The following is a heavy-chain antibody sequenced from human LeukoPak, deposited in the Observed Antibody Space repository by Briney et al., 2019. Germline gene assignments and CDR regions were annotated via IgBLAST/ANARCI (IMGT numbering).Heavy chain of an antibody. CDR1: GYAFTSYG. CDR2: ISAYNGNT. D-gene: IGHD6-19*01. Sequence: APVKVSCKASGYAFTSYGISWVRQAPGQGLEWMGWISAYNGNTNYAQKLQGRVTMTRDTSTSTAYMELRSLRSDDTAVDYSSRLCAVGYSSGGYDAFDIWCQGTRVTVSA. J-gene: IGHJ3*02. CDR3: SRLCAVGYSSGGYDAFDI. V-gene: IGHV1-18*01.